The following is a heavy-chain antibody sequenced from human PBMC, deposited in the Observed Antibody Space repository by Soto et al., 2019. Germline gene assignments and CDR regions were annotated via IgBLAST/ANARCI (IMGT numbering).Heavy chain of an antibody. CDR3: ARSGDNFNVLDY. J-gene: IGHJ4*02. Sequence: GWSLRLSCSASVFTFSDYYMSWVRQAPGRGLEWISYSSNSGTFARYATSVKGRFSISRDNANNSLYLEMNSLRVEDTAVYYCARSGDNFNVLDYWGQGTPVTVSS. CDR1: VFTFSDYY. CDR2: SSNSGTFA. D-gene: IGHD1-1*01. V-gene: IGHV3-11*06.